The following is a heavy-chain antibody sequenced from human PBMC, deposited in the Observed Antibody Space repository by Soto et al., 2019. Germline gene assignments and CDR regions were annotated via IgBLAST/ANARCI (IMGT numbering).Heavy chain of an antibody. CDR2: IYPGDSDT. CDR3: PRHYPNGDRPTTYHSYWMDV. CDR1: GYRFTRYW. V-gene: IGHV5-51*01. Sequence: DSLKLSGKGSGYRFTRYWIGWVRQMPGKGLEWMGIIYPGDSDTRYSPSFQGQVTISADKSISTAYLQWSSLKASDTAMYYWPRHYPNGDRPTTYHSYWMDVRGHATTVSV. J-gene: IGHJ6*02. D-gene: IGHD1-1*01.